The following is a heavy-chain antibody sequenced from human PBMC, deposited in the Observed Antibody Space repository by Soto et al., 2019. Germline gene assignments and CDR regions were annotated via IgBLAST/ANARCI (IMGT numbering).Heavy chain of an antibody. CDR3: ARDPYSSGWSPGYYYYGMDV. V-gene: IGHV1-18*01. CDR1: GYTFTSYG. Sequence: ASVKVSCKASGYTFTSYGISWVRQAPGQGLAWMGWISAYNGNTNYAQKLQGRVTMTTDTSTSTAYMELRSLRSDDTAVYYCARDPYSSGWSPGYYYYGMDVWGQGTTVTVSS. J-gene: IGHJ6*02. CDR2: ISAYNGNT. D-gene: IGHD6-19*01.